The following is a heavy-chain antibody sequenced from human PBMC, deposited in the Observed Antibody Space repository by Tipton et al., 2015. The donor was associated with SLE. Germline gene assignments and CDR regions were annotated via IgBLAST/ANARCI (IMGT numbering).Heavy chain of an antibody. V-gene: IGHV4-30-2*01. CDR1: GDSISNGFDS. J-gene: IGHJ3*02. CDR2: IFHSGNA. CDR3: ARGEMDVFDI. Sequence: TLSLTCTVSGDSISNGFDSWSWIRQPPGKGLEWIGYIFHSGNAYYNPSLKSRVTISVDMSRNQFSLRLDSVTAADTALYYCARGEMDVFDIWGQGTVVSVSS.